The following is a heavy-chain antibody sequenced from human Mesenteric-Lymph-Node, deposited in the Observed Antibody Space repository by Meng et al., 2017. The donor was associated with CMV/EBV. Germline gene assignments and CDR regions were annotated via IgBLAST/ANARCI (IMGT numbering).Heavy chain of an antibody. CDR3: ARPQYFGEGSRHYYGY. Sequence: GGTFSSFTFSWVRQAPRQGPEWMGGITPLFGIANYAQKFQGRVTITAESSTSTVYVELSSLRSEDTAVYYCARPQYFGEGSRHYYGYWGQGTLVTVSS. CDR1: GGTFSSFT. CDR2: ITPLFGIA. D-gene: IGHD3-16*01. J-gene: IGHJ4*02. V-gene: IGHV1-69*17.